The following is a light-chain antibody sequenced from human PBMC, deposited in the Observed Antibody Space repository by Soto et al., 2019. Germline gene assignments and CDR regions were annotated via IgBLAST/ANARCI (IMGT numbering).Light chain of an antibody. CDR1: QILVHSDGNTY. J-gene: IGKJ1*01. Sequence: DVVMTQTPLSSPVTLGQPASISCRSSQILVHSDGNTYFSWFQQRPGLPPRLLIHKISMRFSGVPDRFSGSRAGTDLTLKISRVEAEDVGVYYFMQANQIPWTFGQGTNGESK. CDR2: KIS. CDR3: MQANQIPWT. V-gene: IGKV2-24*01.